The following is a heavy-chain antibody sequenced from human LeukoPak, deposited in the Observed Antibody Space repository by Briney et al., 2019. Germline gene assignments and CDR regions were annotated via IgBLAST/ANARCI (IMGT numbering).Heavy chain of an antibody. CDR1: GYTFTGYY. J-gene: IGHJ5*02. Sequence: ASVKVSCKASGYTFTGYYMHWVRQAPGQGLEWMGWINPNSGGTNYAQKFQGWVTMTRDTSISTAYMELSRLRSDDTAVYYCARANGYSSGYRSDPWGQGTLVTVSS. V-gene: IGHV1-2*04. CDR2: INPNSGGT. D-gene: IGHD6-19*01. CDR3: ARANGYSSGYRSDP.